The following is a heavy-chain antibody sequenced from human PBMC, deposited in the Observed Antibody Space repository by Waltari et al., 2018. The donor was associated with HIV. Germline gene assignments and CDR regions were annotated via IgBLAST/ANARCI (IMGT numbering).Heavy chain of an antibody. Sequence: LVESGGGLVKPGGSLRVSCAASGFILSAYYMIWIGQAPGKGLEWVSYISSSGSTMCYSDSLKGRFTISRDNAKNSVSLQINSLRAEDTAVYYCARGRAAGYWYFDLWGRGILVSVSS. CDR3: ARGRAAGYWYFDL. J-gene: IGHJ2*01. CDR1: GFILSAYY. V-gene: IGHV3-11*01. D-gene: IGHD6-25*01. CDR2: ISSSGSTM.